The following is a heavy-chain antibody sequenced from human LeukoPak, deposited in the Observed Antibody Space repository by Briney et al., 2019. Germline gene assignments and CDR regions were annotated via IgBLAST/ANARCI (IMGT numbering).Heavy chain of an antibody. D-gene: IGHD3-9*01. Sequence: GGSLRLSCAASGFTFSGYNMNWVRQAPGKGLEWVSSIDSSSSYMYYPDSVRGRFTISRDNAKNSLDLQMNSLRAEDTAVYYCAKDGDILAGFDYWGQGTLVTVSS. CDR1: GFTFSGYN. V-gene: IGHV3-21*04. CDR2: IDSSSSYM. J-gene: IGHJ4*02. CDR3: AKDGDILAGFDY.